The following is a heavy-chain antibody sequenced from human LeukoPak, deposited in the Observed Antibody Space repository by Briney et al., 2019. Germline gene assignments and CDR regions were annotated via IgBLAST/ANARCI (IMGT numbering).Heavy chain of an antibody. CDR1: GFTYDTYA. CDR2: IWYDGSRK. J-gene: IGHJ4*02. Sequence: PGGSLRLSCAASGFTYDTYAMHWVRQAPDEGLEWMAVIWYDGSRKEYADSVKGRFTVSRDNSKNTLYLQMNSLRAEDTAVYYCARDRNSGIAVAEPDYWGQGTLVTVSS. D-gene: IGHD6-19*01. CDR3: ARDRNSGIAVAEPDY. V-gene: IGHV3-33*01.